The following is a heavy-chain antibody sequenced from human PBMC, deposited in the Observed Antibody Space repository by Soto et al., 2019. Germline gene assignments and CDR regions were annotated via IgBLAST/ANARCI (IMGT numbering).Heavy chain of an antibody. CDR3: ARARDSSGLAFDI. CDR1: GGSISSGGYH. V-gene: IGHV4-31*03. Sequence: QVQLQESGPGLVKPSQTLSLTCTVSGGSISSGGYHCNWIRQRPGQGLEWIGYVFYSGSTYYNPSLKSRLSMSVDTSKNQFSLKLRSVTAADTAVYYCARARDSSGLAFDIWGQETMVTVSS. CDR2: VFYSGST. J-gene: IGHJ3*02. D-gene: IGHD3-22*01.